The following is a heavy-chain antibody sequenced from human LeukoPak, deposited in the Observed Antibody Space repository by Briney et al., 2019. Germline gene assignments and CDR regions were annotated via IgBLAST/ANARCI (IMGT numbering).Heavy chain of an antibody. CDR3: AKDFDCSSTSCYRYYYMDV. CDR2: ISGSGGST. D-gene: IGHD2-2*01. J-gene: IGHJ6*03. CDR1: GFTFSDFY. Sequence: GGSLRLSCAASGFTFSDFYMSWIRQAPGKGLEWVSAISGSGGSTYYADSVKGRFTISRDNSKNTLYLQMNSLRAEDTAVYYCAKDFDCSSTSCYRYYYMDVWGKGTTVTVSS. V-gene: IGHV3-23*01.